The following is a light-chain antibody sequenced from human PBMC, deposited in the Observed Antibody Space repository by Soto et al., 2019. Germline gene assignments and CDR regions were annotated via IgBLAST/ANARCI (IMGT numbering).Light chain of an antibody. CDR2: ENN. CDR1: SSNIGYND. V-gene: IGLV1-51*02. Sequence: QSVLTQPPSGSPAPGQKVTISCSGSSSNIGYNDVSWYQQLPGTAPKVLIYENNKRPSGIPDRFSGSKSGTSATLGITGLQTGDEVDYYCGTWDRSLSVYVFGAGTKVT. J-gene: IGLJ1*01. CDR3: GTWDRSLSVYV.